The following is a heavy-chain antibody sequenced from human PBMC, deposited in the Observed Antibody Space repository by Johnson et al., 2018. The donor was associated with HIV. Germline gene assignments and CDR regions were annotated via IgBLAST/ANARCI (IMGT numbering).Heavy chain of an antibody. CDR3: ARPYDAFVYGAFDV. D-gene: IGHD5/OR15-5a*01. CDR2: IKQDGSKK. CDR1: GFTFSRFG. Sequence: VQLVESGGGVVQPGGSLRLSCVASGFTFSRFGMHWVRQAPGKGLEWVANIKQDGSKKYYVGSVRGRFTISRDNANPSLSLQMDSLRVEDTAVYYCARPYDAFVYGAFDVWGPGTMVTVSS. V-gene: IGHV3-7*01. J-gene: IGHJ3*01.